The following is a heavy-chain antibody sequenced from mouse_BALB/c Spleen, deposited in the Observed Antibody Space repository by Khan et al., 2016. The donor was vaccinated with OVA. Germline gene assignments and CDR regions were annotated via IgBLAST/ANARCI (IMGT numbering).Heavy chain of an antibody. CDR1: GYSITSDYA. CDR3: ARDGSRYNYAMDY. D-gene: IGHD2-3*01. Sequence: QLKESGPGLVKPSQSLSLTCTVTGYSITSDYAWNWIRQFPGNKLEWMGYISYSGSTSYNPSLKSRISITRDTSKNQFFLQLNSVTTEDTATYDCARDGSRYNYAMDYWGQGTAVTVSS. CDR2: ISYSGST. V-gene: IGHV3-2*02. J-gene: IGHJ4*01.